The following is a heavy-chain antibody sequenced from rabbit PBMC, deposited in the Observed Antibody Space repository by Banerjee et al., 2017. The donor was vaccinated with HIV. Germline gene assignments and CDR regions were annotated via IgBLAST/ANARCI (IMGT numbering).Heavy chain of an antibody. D-gene: IGHD6-1*01. CDR2: INSGSSGST. Sequence: QSLEESGGDLVKPGASLTLTCTASGFSFSSNYWICWVRQAPGKGLEWIGCINSGSSGSTYYASWAKGRFTISKTSSTTVTLHISSLTAADTATYFCARGYPNYGADGYALNLWGPGTLVTVS. CDR3: ARGYPNYGADGYALNL. CDR1: GFSFSSNYW. V-gene: IGHV1S40*01. J-gene: IGHJ4*01.